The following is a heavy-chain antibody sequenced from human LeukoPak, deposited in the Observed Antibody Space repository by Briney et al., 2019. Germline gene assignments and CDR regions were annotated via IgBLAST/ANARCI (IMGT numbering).Heavy chain of an antibody. J-gene: IGHJ5*02. CDR2: INHSGSI. V-gene: IGHV4-34*01. D-gene: IGHD6-19*01. Sequence: SETLSLTCAVYGGSFSGYYWSWIRQPPGKGLEWIGEINHSGSINYNPSLKSRVTISVDTSKNQFSLKLSSVTAADTAVYYCAKSSGGWDRFDPWGQGTLVTVSS. CDR1: GGSFSGYY. CDR3: AKSSGGWDRFDP.